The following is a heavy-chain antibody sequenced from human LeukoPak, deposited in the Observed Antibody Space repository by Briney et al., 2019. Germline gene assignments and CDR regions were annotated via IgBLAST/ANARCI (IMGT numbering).Heavy chain of an antibody. V-gene: IGHV1-3*01. CDR1: GYTFTSYA. CDR2: INAGNGNT. CDR3: ARVSGSGYYSGY. J-gene: IGHJ4*02. D-gene: IGHD3-22*01. Sequence: ASVKVSCKASGYTFTSYAMHWVRQAPGQRLEWMGWINAGNGNTKYSQKFQGRVTITRDTSASTAYMELSSPRSEDTAVYYCARVSGSGYYSGYWGQGTLVTVSS.